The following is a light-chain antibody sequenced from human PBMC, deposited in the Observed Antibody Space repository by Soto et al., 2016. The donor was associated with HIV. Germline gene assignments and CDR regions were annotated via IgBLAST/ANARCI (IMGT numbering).Light chain of an antibody. CDR3: QVWDNSSGV. J-gene: IGLJ3*02. Sequence: SYELTQPPSLSVAPRRTARITCGGNNVGSKSVQWYQQKPGQAPVLVVYDDSDRPSGIPERFSGSNSGNTATLTISRVEVEDEADYYCQVWDNSSGVFGGGTRLTVL. CDR1: NVGSKS. V-gene: IGLV3-21*03. CDR2: DDS.